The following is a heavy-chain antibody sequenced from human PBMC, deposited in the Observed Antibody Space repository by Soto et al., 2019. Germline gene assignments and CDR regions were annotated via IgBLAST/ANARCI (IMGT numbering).Heavy chain of an antibody. CDR1: GFTFSSYS. CDR2: ISSSSSTI. CDR3: ARYVGSSWYPEYFQH. Sequence: PGGSLRLSCAASGFTFSSYSMNWVRQAPGKGLEWVSYISSSSSTIYYADSVKGRFTISRDNAKNSLYLQMNSLRAEDTAVYYCARYVGSSWYPEYFQHWGQGTLVTVSS. V-gene: IGHV3-48*01. D-gene: IGHD6-13*01. J-gene: IGHJ1*01.